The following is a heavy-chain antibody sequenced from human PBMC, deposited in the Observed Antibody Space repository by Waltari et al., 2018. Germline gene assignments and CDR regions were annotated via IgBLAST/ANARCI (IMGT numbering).Heavy chain of an antibody. J-gene: IGHJ3*02. CDR2: IYTSGST. V-gene: IGHV4-61*09. D-gene: IGHD4-17*01. Sequence: QVQLQESGPGLVKPSQTLSLTCTVSGGSISSGSYYWSWIRQPAGKGLEWIGYIYTSGSTNYNPPLKSRVTISVDTSKNQFSLKLSSVTAADTAVYYCARGSFYGDYVNDAFDIWGQGTMVTVSS. CDR3: ARGSFYGDYVNDAFDI. CDR1: GGSISSGSYY.